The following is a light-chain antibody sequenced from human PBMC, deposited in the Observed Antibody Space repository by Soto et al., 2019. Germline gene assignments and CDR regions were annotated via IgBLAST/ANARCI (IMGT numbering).Light chain of an antibody. CDR1: SGHTSYI. V-gene: IGLV4-60*02. CDR3: DTWESKILV. Sequence: QLVLPQSSSSSASLGSSVKRTCTLSSGHTSYIIAWHQQQPGKAPRYLMKLDSSGSYNKGIVVPDRFSGSSSGADRYRTISKHQFEDEADYYCDTWESKILVFGGGTKLPVL. CDR2: LDSSGSY. J-gene: IGLJ2*01.